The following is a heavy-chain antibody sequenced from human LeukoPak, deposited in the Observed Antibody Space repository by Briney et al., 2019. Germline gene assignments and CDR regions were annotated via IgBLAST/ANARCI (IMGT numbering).Heavy chain of an antibody. V-gene: IGHV4-38-2*02. D-gene: IGHD3-22*01. Sequence: SETLSPTCTVSGGSISSDWYWGWVRRPPGNGLEWIGAIYRNGDTYYNPSLKSRVTISHDTSKNQFSLRLNSVTAADTAVYYCARAKRDYYDNSGYESYYYFMDVWGKGTTVTVSS. CDR3: ARAKRDYYDNSGYESYYYFMDV. CDR1: GGSISSDWY. CDR2: IYRNGDT. J-gene: IGHJ6*03.